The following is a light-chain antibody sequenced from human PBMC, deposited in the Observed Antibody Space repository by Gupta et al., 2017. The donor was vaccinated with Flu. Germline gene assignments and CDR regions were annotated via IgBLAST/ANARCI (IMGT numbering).Light chain of an antibody. J-gene: IGKJ1*01. V-gene: IGKV1-17*02. CDR2: GAL. Sequence: DIQMTQSPDSLSAPIGDTVTITCRASQGILYDLAWFQQKPGKAPKRLIYGALSLKSDFPSRFSGSGSGTDFTLTINNRQPEDFATYYCLQYKTYPRTFGQGTRVEIK. CDR3: LQYKTYPRT. CDR1: QGILYD.